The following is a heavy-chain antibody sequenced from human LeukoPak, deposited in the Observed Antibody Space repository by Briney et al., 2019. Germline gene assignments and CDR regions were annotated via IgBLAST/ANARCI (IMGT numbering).Heavy chain of an antibody. CDR3: ARRYCSGDTCYVDY. D-gene: IGHD2-15*01. CDR2: INPDSGGT. V-gene: IGHV1-2*02. J-gene: IGHJ4*02. Sequence: GASVKVSCKASGYTFTDSYVHWVRQAPGQGLEWMGWINPDSGGTNYAQKFQGRVSMTRDTSISSAYLELSRLRSDDTAVYFCARRYCSGDTCYVDYWGQGTLVTVSS. CDR1: GYTFTDSY.